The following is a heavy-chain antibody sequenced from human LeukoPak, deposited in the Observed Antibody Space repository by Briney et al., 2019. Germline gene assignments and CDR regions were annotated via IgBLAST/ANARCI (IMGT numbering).Heavy chain of an antibody. J-gene: IGHJ3*02. CDR1: GGSISSYY. Sequence: TSETLSLTCTVSGGSISSYYWSWIRQPAGKGLEWIGRTYTSGSTNYNPSLKSRVTMSVDTSKNQFSLKLSSVTAADTAVYYCARDRPSIAAAGIVDIWGQGTMVTVSS. CDR3: ARDRPSIAAAGIVDI. V-gene: IGHV4-4*07. CDR2: TYTSGST. D-gene: IGHD6-13*01.